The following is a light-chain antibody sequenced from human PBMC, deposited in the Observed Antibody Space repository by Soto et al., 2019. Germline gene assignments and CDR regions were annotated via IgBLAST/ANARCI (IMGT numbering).Light chain of an antibody. V-gene: IGKV1D-16*01. CDR1: QGLKF. CDR3: QQSQSSPLS. J-gene: IGKJ4*01. CDR2: EAT. Sequence: QMTQSAAALSASVGDTVTITCRASQGLKFLAWHQQKPQTAPRLLISEATHLPGGVPPRLSGSGSTTDFALTISSLQPEDSAVYYCQQSQSSPLSFGGGTQVDIK.